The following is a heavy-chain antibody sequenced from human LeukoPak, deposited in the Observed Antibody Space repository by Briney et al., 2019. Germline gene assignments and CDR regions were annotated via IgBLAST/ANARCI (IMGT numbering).Heavy chain of an antibody. Sequence: PGGSLRLSCAASGFTFSNAWMNWVRQAPGKGLEWVGRIKSKTDGGTTDYAAPVKGRFTISRDDSKTTLYLQMNSLKTEDTAVYYCTTRYCSGGRCDYWGQGTLVTVSP. V-gene: IGHV3-15*01. J-gene: IGHJ4*02. CDR1: GFTFSNAW. CDR2: IKSKTDGGTT. CDR3: TTRYCSGGRCDY. D-gene: IGHD2-15*01.